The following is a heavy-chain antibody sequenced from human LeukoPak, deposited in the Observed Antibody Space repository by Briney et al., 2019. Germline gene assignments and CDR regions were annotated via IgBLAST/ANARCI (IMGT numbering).Heavy chain of an antibody. CDR1: GGSISSYY. CDR3: ARSRVGYCTGGVCPWYFDH. D-gene: IGHD2-8*02. Sequence: PSETLSLTCTVSGGSISSYYWSWIRQPAGKGLEWIGRIYTSGSTNYNPSLKSRVTMSVDTSKNQFSLKLSSVTAADTAVYYCARSRVGYCTGGVCPWYFDHWGRGTLVTVSS. J-gene: IGHJ2*01. CDR2: IYTSGST. V-gene: IGHV4-4*07.